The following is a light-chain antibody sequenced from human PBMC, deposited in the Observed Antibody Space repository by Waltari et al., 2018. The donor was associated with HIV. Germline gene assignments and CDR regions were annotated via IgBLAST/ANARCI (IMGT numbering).Light chain of an antibody. V-gene: IGKV2-24*01. J-gene: IGKJ2*01. Sequence: DAVMTQAPLSSVVIVGQSASISCWSSHRLVHSNGDTYLSWLHQRPGQPPRPLLYKVSRRFSAVPDRISGSGAGTNFTLNISRVQPEDVGIYFCMQATYFPRTFGQGTNLQI. CDR2: KVS. CDR1: HRLVHSNGDTY. CDR3: MQATYFPRT.